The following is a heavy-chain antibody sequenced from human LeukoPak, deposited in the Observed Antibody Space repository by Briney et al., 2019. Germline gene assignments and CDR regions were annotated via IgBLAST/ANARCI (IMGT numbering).Heavy chain of an antibody. J-gene: IGHJ4*02. D-gene: IGHD2-2*01. Sequence: GGSLRLSCAAAGFTFSSYAMSWVRQAPGKWLEWVSSISGSGGSTYYADSVKGRFTISRDNSKNTLYLQMNSLRAEDTAVYYCAKDKTHIVVVPGAVDYWGQGTLVTVSS. CDR1: GFTFSSYA. CDR2: ISGSGGST. V-gene: IGHV3-23*01. CDR3: AKDKTHIVVVPGAVDY.